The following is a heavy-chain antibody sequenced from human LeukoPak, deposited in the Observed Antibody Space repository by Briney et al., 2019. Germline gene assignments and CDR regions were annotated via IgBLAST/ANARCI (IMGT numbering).Heavy chain of an antibody. D-gene: IGHD4-23*01. CDR2: TYHSGTS. Sequence: SGTLSLSCAVSGYSLSSGYYWGWVRQSPGKGLEGIGNTYHSGTSFYNPSLKSRVTITVDTSKNLFSLTLSSVTAADTALYYCARKYGSNAGYFHYGGQGALVTVPS. V-gene: IGHV4-38-2*01. CDR3: ARKYGSNAGYFHY. CDR1: GYSLSSGYY. J-gene: IGHJ4*02.